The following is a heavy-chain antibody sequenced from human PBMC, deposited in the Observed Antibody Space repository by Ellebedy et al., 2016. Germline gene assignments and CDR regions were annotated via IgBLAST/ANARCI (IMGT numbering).Heavy chain of an antibody. CDR1: GITFSNYG. CDR2: ISYDGSNK. D-gene: IGHD3-10*01. V-gene: IGHV3-30-3*01. CDR3: AKEAPYGSRSYASYYYYYGMDV. J-gene: IGHJ6*02. Sequence: GGSLRLSXAASGITFSNYGISSYSVHWVRQAPGKGLEWVATISYDGSNKYYADSVKGRFTISRDNSRNTLFLQMNSLRTEDAAVYYCAKEAPYGSRSYASYYYYYGMDVWGQGTTVTVSS.